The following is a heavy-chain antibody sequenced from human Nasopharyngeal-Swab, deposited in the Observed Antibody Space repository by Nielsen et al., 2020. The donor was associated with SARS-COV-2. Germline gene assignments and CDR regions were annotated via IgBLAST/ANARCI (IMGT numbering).Heavy chain of an antibody. CDR1: GFTFSSYG. V-gene: IGHV3-30*18. D-gene: IGHD3-10*01. J-gene: IGHJ4*02. Sequence: GESLKISCAASGFTFSSYGMHWVRQAPGKGPEWVAVISYDGSNKYYADSVKGRFTISRDNSKNTLYLQMNSLRAEDTAVYYYAKALETNPGAYWGQGTLVTVSS. CDR2: ISYDGSNK. CDR3: AKALETNPGAY.